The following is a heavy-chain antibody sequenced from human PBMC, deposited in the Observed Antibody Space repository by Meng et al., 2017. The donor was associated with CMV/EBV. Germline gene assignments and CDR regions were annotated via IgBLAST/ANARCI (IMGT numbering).Heavy chain of an antibody. Sequence: KGSGYSFTSCGISWVSQMRGKGLEWIGRIDPSDSYTNYSPSIQGHITISTDKSTSTAYLQWSSRKASDTAMYYCARAIVPAVSWFDPWGQGTLVTVSS. V-gene: IGHV5-10-1*01. D-gene: IGHD2-2*01. J-gene: IGHJ5*02. CDR1: GYSFTSCG. CDR3: ARAIVPAVSWFDP. CDR2: IDPSDSYT.